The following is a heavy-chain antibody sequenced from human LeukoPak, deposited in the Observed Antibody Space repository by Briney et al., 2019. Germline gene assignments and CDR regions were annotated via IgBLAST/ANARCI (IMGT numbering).Heavy chain of an antibody. Sequence: GGSLRLSCVGSEFSFPNYAMSWVRQAPGRGLEWVSSISGSGGGTYYADSVKGRFTISRDNSKNTLYLQMNSLSAEDTAVYYCARRSDNYYNIDYWGQGTLVTVSS. D-gene: IGHD3-10*01. J-gene: IGHJ4*02. CDR3: ARRSDNYYNIDY. CDR2: ISGSGGGT. V-gene: IGHV3-23*01. CDR1: EFSFPNYA.